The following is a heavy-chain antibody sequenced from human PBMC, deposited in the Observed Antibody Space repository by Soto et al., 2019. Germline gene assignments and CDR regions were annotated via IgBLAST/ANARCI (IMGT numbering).Heavy chain of an antibody. V-gene: IGHV1-69*04. Sequence: ASVKVSCKASGGTLSSYTINWVRQAPGQGLEWMGRIIPILGITNYAQKFQGRVTITADKSTSTAYMELSSLRSEDTAVYYCATDLKGTTGTINWGQGTLVTVSS. CDR1: GGTLSSYT. J-gene: IGHJ4*02. D-gene: IGHD1-1*01. CDR2: IIPILGIT. CDR3: ATDLKGTTGTIN.